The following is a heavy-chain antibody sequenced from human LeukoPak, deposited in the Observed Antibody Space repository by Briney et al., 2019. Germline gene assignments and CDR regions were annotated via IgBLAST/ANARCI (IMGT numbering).Heavy chain of an antibody. D-gene: IGHD1-26*01. CDR3: AKQWVDC. CDR2: ISSSSSTI. V-gene: IGHV3-48*01. Sequence: GRSLRLSCAASGFTFSSYGMHWVRQAPGKGLEWVSYISSSSSTIYYADSVKGRFTISRDNAKNSMYLQMNSLRAEDTALYYCAKQWVDCWGQGTLVTVSS. CDR1: GFTFSSYG. J-gene: IGHJ4*02.